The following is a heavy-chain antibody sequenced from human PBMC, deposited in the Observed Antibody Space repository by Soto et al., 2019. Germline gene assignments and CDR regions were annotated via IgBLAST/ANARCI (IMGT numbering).Heavy chain of an antibody. Sequence: QVQLQQWGAGLLKPSETLSLTCAVYGGSFSGYYWSWIRQPPGKGLEWIGEINHSGSTNYNPSLKSRVTISVDTSKNQFSLKLSSVTAADTAVYYCARGRGEVVAATSTLQRTDVWGKGTTVTVSS. J-gene: IGHJ6*04. V-gene: IGHV4-34*01. CDR2: INHSGST. CDR3: ARGRGEVVAATSTLQRTDV. D-gene: IGHD2-15*01. CDR1: GGSFSGYY.